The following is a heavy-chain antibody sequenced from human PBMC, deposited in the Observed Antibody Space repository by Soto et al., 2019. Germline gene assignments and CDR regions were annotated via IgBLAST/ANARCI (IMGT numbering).Heavy chain of an antibody. D-gene: IGHD3-16*02. V-gene: IGHV1-69*13. CDR1: GGTFSSYA. J-gene: IGHJ3*02. Sequence: GASVKVSCKASGGTFSSYAISWVRQAPAQGLEWMGGIIPIFGTANYAQKFQGRVTITADESTSTAYMELSSLRSEDTAVYYCSRGSVWGSYRYNSFDSWGRRKMVGV. CDR2: IIPIFGTA. CDR3: SRGSVWGSYRYNSFDS.